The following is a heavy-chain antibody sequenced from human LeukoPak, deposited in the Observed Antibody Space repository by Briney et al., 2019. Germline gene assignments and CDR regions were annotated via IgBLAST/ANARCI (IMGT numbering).Heavy chain of an antibody. V-gene: IGHV3-48*01. CDR2: ISTTSSTI. CDR3: ARDPRTVRI. D-gene: IGHD1-1*01. J-gene: IGHJ4*02. Sequence: GGSLRLSCAASGFTFSTYSMNWVRQAPGKGLEWVSFISTTSSTIYYADSVKGRFSISRDNAKNLLYLQMDSLRVEDTAIYYCARDPRTVRIWGQGTLVTVSS. CDR1: GFTFSTYS.